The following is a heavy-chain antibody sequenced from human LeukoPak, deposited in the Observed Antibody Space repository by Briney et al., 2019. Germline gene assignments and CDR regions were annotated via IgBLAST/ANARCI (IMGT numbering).Heavy chain of an antibody. CDR2: INPNSGGT. Sequence: ASVKVSCKASGYTFTGYYMHWVRQAPGQGLEWMGWINPNSGGTNYAQKFQGWVTMTRDTSISTAYMELSRLRSDDTAVYYCARPYYYDSSGSDAFDIWGQGTMVTVSS. CDR1: GYTFTGYY. V-gene: IGHV1-2*04. D-gene: IGHD3-22*01. CDR3: ARPYYYDSSGSDAFDI. J-gene: IGHJ3*02.